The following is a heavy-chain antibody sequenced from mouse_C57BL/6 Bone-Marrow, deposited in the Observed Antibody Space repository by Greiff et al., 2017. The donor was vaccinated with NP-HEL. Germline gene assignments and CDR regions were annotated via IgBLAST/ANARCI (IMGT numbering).Heavy chain of an antibody. J-gene: IGHJ2*01. CDR2: IDPNSGGT. Sequence: VQLQQPGAELVKPGASVKLSCKASGYTFTSSWMHWVKQRPGRGLEWIGRIDPNSGGTKYNEKFKSKATLTVDKPSSPAYMQLSSLTSEDSAVYYCARSEQITTVNYFDYWGQGTTLTVSS. CDR1: GYTFTSSW. CDR3: ARSEQITTVNYFDY. V-gene: IGHV1-72*01. D-gene: IGHD1-1*01.